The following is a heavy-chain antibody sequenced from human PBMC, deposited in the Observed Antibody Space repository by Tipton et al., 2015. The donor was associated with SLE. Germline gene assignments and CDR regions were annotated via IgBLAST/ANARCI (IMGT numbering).Heavy chain of an antibody. CDR2: IYHSGST. D-gene: IGHD6-13*01. J-gene: IGHJ6*03. CDR1: GGSISSGGYS. CDR3: ARSQQLSYMDV. V-gene: IGHV4-30-2*02. Sequence: TLSLTCAVSGGSISSGGYSWSWIRQPPGKGLEWIGYIYHSGSTYYNPSLKSRVTISVDRSKNQFSLKLSSVTAADTAVYYCARSQQLSYMDVWGKGTTVTVSS.